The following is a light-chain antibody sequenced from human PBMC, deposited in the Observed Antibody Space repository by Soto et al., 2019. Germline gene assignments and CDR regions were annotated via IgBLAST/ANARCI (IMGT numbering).Light chain of an antibody. CDR3: QQYDSYSWT. CDR1: QSVSNL. J-gene: IGKJ1*01. V-gene: IGKV1-5*01. CDR2: DVS. Sequence: DIQMTQSPSSLSASVGDRVTITCRASQSVSNLLAWYQQKPGKAPNLLIYDVSSLESGVPSRFSGSGSGTEFILTISSLQPDDFATYYCQQYDSYSWTFGQGTKVDIK.